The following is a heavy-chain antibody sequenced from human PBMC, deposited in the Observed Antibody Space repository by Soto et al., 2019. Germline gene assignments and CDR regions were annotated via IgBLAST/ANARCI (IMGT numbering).Heavy chain of an antibody. V-gene: IGHV3-23*04. CDR2: ISGGGRPI. D-gene: IGHD3-22*01. CDR3: AKDRYLDHDSRGYLFDN. CDR1: GFTFSTFS. J-gene: IGHJ4*02. Sequence: EVQLVESGGGSVQPGGSLRLSCAASGFTFSTFSMNWVRQAPGRGLEWISYISGGGRPISYADSVEGRFTISRDNSKNTLYLQMNSLRAEDTAVYYCAKDRYLDHDSRGYLFDNWGQGTLVTVSS.